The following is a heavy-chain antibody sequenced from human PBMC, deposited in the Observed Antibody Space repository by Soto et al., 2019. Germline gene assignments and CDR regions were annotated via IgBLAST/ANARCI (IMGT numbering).Heavy chain of an antibody. CDR2: IDPSDSYT. D-gene: IGHD6-13*01. V-gene: IGHV5-10-1*01. J-gene: IGHJ3*02. CDR1: GYSFTSYW. Sequence: LGESLKISCKGSGYSFTSYWISWVRQMPGKGLEWMGRIDPSDSYTNYSPSFQGHVTISADKSISTAYLQWSSLKASDTAMYYCARHRAPRPLRYSSSWPEGVLTDDAFDIWGQGTMVTVSS. CDR3: ARHRAPRPLRYSSSWPEGVLTDDAFDI.